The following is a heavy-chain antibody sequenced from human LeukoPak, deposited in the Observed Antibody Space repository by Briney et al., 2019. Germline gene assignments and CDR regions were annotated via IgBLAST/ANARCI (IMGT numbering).Heavy chain of an antibody. Sequence: PSETLSLICTVPGGSIYTGDYYWAWIRQPPGEALEWIGSLFYSGNMYYSPSLKSRVTMSVDTSKNQFSLNLSSVTAADTAVYYCARENIVSTRDFDFWGQGAQVTVSS. V-gene: IGHV4-39*07. CDR2: LFYSGNM. CDR3: ARENIVSTRDFDF. J-gene: IGHJ4*02. D-gene: IGHD5/OR15-5a*01. CDR1: GGSIYTGDYY.